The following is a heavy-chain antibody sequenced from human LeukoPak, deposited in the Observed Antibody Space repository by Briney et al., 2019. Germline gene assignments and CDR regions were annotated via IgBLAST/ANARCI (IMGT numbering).Heavy chain of an antibody. CDR3: AREYQLPDYDAFDI. Sequence: GASVKVSCKASGGTFISYAISWVRQAPGQGLEWMGGIIPILGTANYAQKFQGRVTITADESTSTAYMELSSLRSEDTAVYYCAREYQLPDYDAFDIWGQGTMVTVSS. D-gene: IGHD2-2*01. J-gene: IGHJ3*02. CDR1: GGTFISYA. CDR2: IIPILGTA. V-gene: IGHV1-69*13.